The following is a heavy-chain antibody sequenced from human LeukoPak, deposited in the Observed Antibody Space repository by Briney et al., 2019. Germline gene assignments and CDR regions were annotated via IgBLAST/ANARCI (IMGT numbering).Heavy chain of an antibody. CDR3: ARGYGGYYFDY. CDR2: FYSGGNT. Sequence: GGSLRLSCAASGFTVSSNYMSWVRQAPGKGLEWVSVFYSGGNTDYADSVKGRFTISRDNSKNTLYLQMNSLRAEDTAVYYWARGYGGYYFDYWGQGTLVTVSS. V-gene: IGHV3-66*01. D-gene: IGHD4-23*01. CDR1: GFTVSSNY. J-gene: IGHJ4*02.